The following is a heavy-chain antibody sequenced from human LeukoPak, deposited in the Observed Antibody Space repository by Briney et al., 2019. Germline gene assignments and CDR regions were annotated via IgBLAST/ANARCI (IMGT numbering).Heavy chain of an antibody. Sequence: GGSLRLSCAASGFTFSSYGMHWVRQAPGKGLEWVAIIWYDGSNKYYADSVKGRFTISRDNSKSTLYLQMNSLRAEDTAVYYCARAEILAAAPSPDYWGQGTLVTVSS. CDR2: IWYDGSNK. J-gene: IGHJ4*02. CDR3: ARAEILAAAPSPDY. D-gene: IGHD6-13*01. CDR1: GFTFSSYG. V-gene: IGHV3-33*01.